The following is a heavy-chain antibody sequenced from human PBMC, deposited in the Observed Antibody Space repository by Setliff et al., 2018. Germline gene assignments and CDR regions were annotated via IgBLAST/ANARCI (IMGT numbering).Heavy chain of an antibody. CDR2: IDRTGNR. Sequence: KASETLSLTCAVSGVSISDGHFWGWTRQPPGKGLEWIGSIDRTGNRYYNSPLRSRVTLSIDMSRNEFSLELRSMTAADTAMYYCARRDEYLQFREFFDFWGQGILVTVSS. V-gene: IGHV4-38-2*01. CDR1: GVSISDGHF. CDR3: ARRDEYLQFREFFDF. J-gene: IGHJ4*02. D-gene: IGHD3-10*01.